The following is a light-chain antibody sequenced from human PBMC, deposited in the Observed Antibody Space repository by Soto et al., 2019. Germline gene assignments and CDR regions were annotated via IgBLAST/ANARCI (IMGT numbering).Light chain of an antibody. CDR1: QDINNY. Sequence: DLQMTQSPSSLSASVGDRVTITCQASQDINNYLNWYQQKPGKAPNLLIYGASNLETGVPPRFSGSASGADFTFTISSLQPEDIATYYCQQYDDLPYTFGQGTKLEIK. J-gene: IGKJ2*01. CDR3: QQYDDLPYT. CDR2: GAS. V-gene: IGKV1-33*01.